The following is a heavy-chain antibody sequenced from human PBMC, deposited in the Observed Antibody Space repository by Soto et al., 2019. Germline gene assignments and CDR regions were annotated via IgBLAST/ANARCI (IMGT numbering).Heavy chain of an antibody. CDR1: GGSISKGGYY. J-gene: IGHJ4*02. V-gene: IGHV4-61*08. Sequence: PSETLSLTCTVSGGSISKGGYYWSWIRPHPGKGLEWIGYIYYSGNTNYNPSLMSRVTISVDTSNNQFSLRLTSVTAADTAVYYCARTQGLKDFWRGYSYPFDFWGRGTLVTVSS. CDR3: ARTQGLKDFWRGYSYPFDF. D-gene: IGHD3-3*01. CDR2: IYYSGNT.